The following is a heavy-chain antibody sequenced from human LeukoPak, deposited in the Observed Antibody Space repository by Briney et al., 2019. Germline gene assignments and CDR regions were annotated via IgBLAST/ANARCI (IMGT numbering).Heavy chain of an antibody. CDR2: INAGNGNT. V-gene: IGHV1-3*01. CDR1: GYTFTSYA. J-gene: IGHJ1*01. D-gene: IGHD3-9*01. Sequence: ASVKVSCKASGYTFTSYAMHWVRQAPGQRLEWMGWINAGNGNTKYSQKFQGRVTITRDTSASTAYMELSSLRSEDTAVYYCARTTYYDILTGYSAEYFQHWGQGTLVTVYS. CDR3: ARTTYYDILTGYSAEYFQH.